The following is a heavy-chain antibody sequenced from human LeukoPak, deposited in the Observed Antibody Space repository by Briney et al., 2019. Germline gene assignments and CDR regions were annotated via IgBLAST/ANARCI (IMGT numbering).Heavy chain of an antibody. J-gene: IGHJ3*02. Sequence: GGSLRLSCAASGFTFSTYSMNCVRQAPGKGLECVSFISSSSNTIYYADSVKGRFTISRDNAKNSLYLQMNSLGDEDTAVYYCARGAIAGVTTRAFDIWGQGTMVTVSS. CDR1: GFTFSTYS. D-gene: IGHD1-26*01. CDR3: ARGAIAGVTTRAFDI. CDR2: ISSSSNTI. V-gene: IGHV3-48*02.